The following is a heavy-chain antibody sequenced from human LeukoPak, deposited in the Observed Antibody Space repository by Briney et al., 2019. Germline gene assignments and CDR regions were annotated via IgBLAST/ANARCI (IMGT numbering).Heavy chain of an antibody. J-gene: IGHJ5*02. D-gene: IGHD1-1*01. CDR3: ARAKRPLQGTRSWFDP. V-gene: IGHV3-72*01. Sequence: TGGSLRLSCAASGFKFSDHYIDWVRQAPGKGLEWVGRSRNKASSYTTEYAASVEGRFTISRDVSESSLYLQMNSLRAEDTAVYYCARAKRPLQGTRSWFDPWGQGTLVTVSS. CDR1: GFKFSDHY. CDR2: SRNKASSYTT.